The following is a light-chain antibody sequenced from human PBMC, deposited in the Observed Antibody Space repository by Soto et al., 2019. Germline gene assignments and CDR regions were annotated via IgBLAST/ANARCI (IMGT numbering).Light chain of an antibody. CDR3: QQYNNWWT. Sequence: DFQMTQSPSSLSASVGDTVTITCRASQFISSFLNWYQQKPGKAPKLLIYDASTLQSGVPSRFSGSGSGTEFTLTINTLQPEDFAVYYCQQYNNWWTFGQGTKVDI. V-gene: IGKV1-39*01. J-gene: IGKJ1*01. CDR2: DAS. CDR1: QFISSF.